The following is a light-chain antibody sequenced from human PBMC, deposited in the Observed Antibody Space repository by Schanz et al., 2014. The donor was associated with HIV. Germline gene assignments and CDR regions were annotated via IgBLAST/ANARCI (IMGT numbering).Light chain of an antibody. Sequence: QSVLTQPASVSGSPGQSITISCTGTSSDIGAYNLISWYQQHPGKAPKFIIYEGTKRPSGISNRFSGSKSGNTASLRISGLQAEDEAVYYCYSYARTSILGQEIFGGGTKLTVL. J-gene: IGLJ2*01. V-gene: IGLV2-23*01. CDR2: EGT. CDR1: SSDIGAYNL. CDR3: YSYARTSILGQEI.